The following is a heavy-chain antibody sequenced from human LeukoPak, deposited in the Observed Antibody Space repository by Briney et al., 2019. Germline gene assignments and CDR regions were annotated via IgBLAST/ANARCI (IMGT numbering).Heavy chain of an antibody. V-gene: IGHV3-48*03. CDR3: ARDGRFDYSSSSYLDN. J-gene: IGHJ4*02. CDR2: ISSSGGII. D-gene: IGHD6-6*01. CDR1: GFTFSSYE. Sequence: GGSLRLSCAASGFTFSSYEMNWVRQAPGKGLEWVAYISSSGGIIYYADSVKGRFTISRDNAKNSLYLQMNSLRAEDTAVYYCARDGRFDYSSSSYLDNWGQRPLVTVSS.